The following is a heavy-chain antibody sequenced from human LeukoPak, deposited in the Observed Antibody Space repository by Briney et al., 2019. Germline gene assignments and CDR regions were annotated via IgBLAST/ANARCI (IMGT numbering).Heavy chain of an antibody. CDR3: ARDRGEPQWLVRDYYYYMDV. V-gene: IGHV4-4*07. CDR1: GGSISSYY. CDR2: IYTSGST. J-gene: IGHJ6*03. Sequence: SETLSLTCTVSGGSISSYYWSWIRQPAGKGLEWIGRIYTSGSTNYNPPLKSRVTMSVDTSKNQFSLKLSSVTAADTAVYYCARDRGEPQWLVRDYYYYMDVWGKGTTVTVSS. D-gene: IGHD6-19*01.